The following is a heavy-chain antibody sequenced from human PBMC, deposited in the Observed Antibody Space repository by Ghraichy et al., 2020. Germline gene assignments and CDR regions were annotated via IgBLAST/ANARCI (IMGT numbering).Heavy chain of an antibody. CDR3: AIQTRRSDY. CDR1: GGSISSYY. V-gene: IGHV4-59*01. Sequence: SETLSLTFTVSGGSISSYYWSWIRQPPGKGLEWIGYIYYSGSTNYNPSLKSRVTISVDTSKNQFSLKLSSVTAADTAVYYCAIQTRRSDYWGQGTLVTVSS. CDR2: IYYSGST. J-gene: IGHJ4*02. D-gene: IGHD4-11*01.